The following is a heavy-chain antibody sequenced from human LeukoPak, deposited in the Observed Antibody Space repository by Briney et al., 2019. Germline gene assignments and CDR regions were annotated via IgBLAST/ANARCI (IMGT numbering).Heavy chain of an antibody. CDR2: MNPNSGNT. CDR3: ARGRRRNWFDP. J-gene: IGHJ5*02. V-gene: IGHV1-8*03. Sequence: ASVKVSCKASGYTFTSYDINWVRQATGQGLEWMGWMNPNSGNTGYAQKFQGRVTITRSTSISTAYMELSSLRSEDTAVYYCARGRRRNWFDPWGQGTLVTVSS. CDR1: GYTFTSYD.